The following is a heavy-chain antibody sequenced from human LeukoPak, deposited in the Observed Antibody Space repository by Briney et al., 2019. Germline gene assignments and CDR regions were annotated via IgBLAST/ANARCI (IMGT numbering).Heavy chain of an antibody. V-gene: IGHV4-34*01. D-gene: IGHD3-10*01. CDR1: GGSFSGYY. CDR2: INHSGST. J-gene: IGHJ4*02. Sequence: KPSETLSLTCAVYGGSFSGYYWSWIRQPPGKGLEWIGEINHSGSTNYNPSLKSRVTISVDTSKDQFSLKLSSVTAADTAVCYCARGRKRYGSGSYSPRSSQRNCDYFDYWGQGTLVTVSS. CDR3: ARGRKRYGSGSYSPRSSQRNCDYFDY.